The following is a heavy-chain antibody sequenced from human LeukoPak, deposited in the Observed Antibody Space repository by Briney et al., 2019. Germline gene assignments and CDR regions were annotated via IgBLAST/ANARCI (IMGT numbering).Heavy chain of an antibody. D-gene: IGHD6-13*01. V-gene: IGHV1-46*01. CDR1: GYTFPSYY. Sequence: SVTVSCKASGYTFPSYYMHWARQAPGQGLEWMGIINLIGGSTMYAQISQGRVTMTTDTSTSTVYMALSSLRSDATAVSYCARGGIAAAGMSFDYWGQGTLVTVCS. CDR2: INLIGGST. CDR3: ARGGIAAAGMSFDY. J-gene: IGHJ4*02.